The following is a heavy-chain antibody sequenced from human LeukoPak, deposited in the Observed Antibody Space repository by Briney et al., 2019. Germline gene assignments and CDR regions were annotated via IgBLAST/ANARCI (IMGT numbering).Heavy chain of an antibody. CDR1: GGSISSGGYY. V-gene: IGHV4-61*08. CDR3: AKALYLRAFDI. Sequence: SETLSLTCTVSGGSISSGGYYWSWIRQPPGKGLEWIGYIYHSGSTNYNPSLKSRVTISVDTSKNQFSLKLSSVTAANTAVYYCAKALYLRAFDIWGQGTMVTVSS. CDR2: IYHSGST. J-gene: IGHJ3*02.